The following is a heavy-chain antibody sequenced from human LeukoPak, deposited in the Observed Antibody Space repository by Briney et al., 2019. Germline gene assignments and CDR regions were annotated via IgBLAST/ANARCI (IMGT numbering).Heavy chain of an antibody. J-gene: IGHJ5*02. CDR1: GFTFNNYS. CDR3: ARVWFRGGWFDP. V-gene: IGHV3-21*01. CDR2: ISSSSNNI. Sequence: PGGTLRLSCAASGFTFNNYSMNWVRQSPEKGLEWVPSISSSSNNIYYADSVKGRFTISRDNAKNLLYLLMNRLRAEDTAGYYCARVWFRGGWFDPWGQGTLITVSS. D-gene: IGHD3-10*01.